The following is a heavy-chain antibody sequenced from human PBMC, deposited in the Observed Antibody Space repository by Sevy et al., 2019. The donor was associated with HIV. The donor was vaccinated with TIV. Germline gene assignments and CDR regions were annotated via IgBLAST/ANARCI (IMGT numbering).Heavy chain of an antibody. CDR1: GFTFSSYA. CDR2: ISYDGSNK. Sequence: GGSLRLSCAASGFTFSSYAMHWVRQAPGKGLEWVAVISYDGSNKYYADSVKGRFTISRDNSKNTLYLQMNSLRAEDTAVYYCARDLPLYCSSTSCYGGYFDYWGQGTLVTVSS. D-gene: IGHD2-2*01. V-gene: IGHV3-30*04. J-gene: IGHJ4*02. CDR3: ARDLPLYCSSTSCYGGYFDY.